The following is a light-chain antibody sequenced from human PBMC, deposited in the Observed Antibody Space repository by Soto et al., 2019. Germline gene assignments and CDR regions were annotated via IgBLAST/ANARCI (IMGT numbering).Light chain of an antibody. CDR2: EGS. CDR3: CSYAGSRIYV. V-gene: IGLV2-23*01. CDR1: SSDVGSYNL. Sequence: QSALTQPASVSGSPGQSITISGTGTSSDVGSYNLVSWYQQHPGKAPKLMIYEGSRRPSGVSNRFSGSKSGNTASLTISGLQAEDEADYYCCSYAGSRIYVFGTGTKLTVL. J-gene: IGLJ1*01.